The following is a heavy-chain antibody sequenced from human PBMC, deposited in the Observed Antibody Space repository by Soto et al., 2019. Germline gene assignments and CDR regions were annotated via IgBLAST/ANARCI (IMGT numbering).Heavy chain of an antibody. Sequence: GGSLRLSCAASGFTFSSYGMHWVRQAPGKGLEWVAVISYDGSNKYYADSVKGRFTISRDNSKNTLYLQMNSLRAEDTAVYYCAKDKENSGWPGDDAFDIWSQGTMVTVSS. V-gene: IGHV3-30*18. J-gene: IGHJ3*02. CDR1: GFTFSSYG. D-gene: IGHD6-19*01. CDR3: AKDKENSGWPGDDAFDI. CDR2: ISYDGSNK.